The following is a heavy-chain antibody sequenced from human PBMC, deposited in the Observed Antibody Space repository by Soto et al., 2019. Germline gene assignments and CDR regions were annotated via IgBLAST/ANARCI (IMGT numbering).Heavy chain of an antibody. J-gene: IGHJ5*02. CDR1: GYTFTSYY. D-gene: IGHD2-15*01. CDR3: ARVALSGGGWLDA. Sequence: QVQLVQSGAEVKKPGASVNVSCKASGYTFTSYYMHWVRQAPGQGLEWMGIINPRGGSTTYAQKFQGRVTVTRDTSTSTVYMELSNLRSDDTAIYYCARVALSGGGWLDAWGQGTLVTVSS. V-gene: IGHV1-46*01. CDR2: INPRGGST.